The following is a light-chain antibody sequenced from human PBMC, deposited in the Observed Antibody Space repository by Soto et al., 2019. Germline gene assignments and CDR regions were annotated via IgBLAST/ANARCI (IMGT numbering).Light chain of an antibody. CDR2: NTA. J-gene: IGKJ1*01. Sequence: EVVMTQSPATLSVSPGERATLSCRASQSIGGSLAWYQQKPGQAPRLLIYNTATRATGTPARFSGSGSGTEFTLTISSLQSEDFAVYYCHQYYNWPPWTFGQGTKVDIK. CDR1: QSIGGS. CDR3: HQYYNWPPWT. V-gene: IGKV3-15*01.